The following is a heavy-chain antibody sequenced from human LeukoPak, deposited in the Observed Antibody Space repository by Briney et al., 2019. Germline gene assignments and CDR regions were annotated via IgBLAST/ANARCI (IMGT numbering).Heavy chain of an antibody. D-gene: IGHD4-17*01. Sequence: SQTLSLTCTVSGGSISSGDYYWSWIRQPPGKGLEWIGYIYYSGSTYYNPSLQSRVIISVDTSRNQFSLKLTSVTAADTAVYYCARALYSMTTVTTEYWFDYWGQGTLVTVSS. CDR2: IYYSGST. CDR3: ARALYSMTTVTTEYWFDY. V-gene: IGHV4-30-4*01. CDR1: GGSISSGDYY. J-gene: IGHJ4*02.